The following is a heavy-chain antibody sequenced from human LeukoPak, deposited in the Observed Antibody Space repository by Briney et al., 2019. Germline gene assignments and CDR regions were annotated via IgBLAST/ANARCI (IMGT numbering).Heavy chain of an antibody. J-gene: IGHJ6*02. V-gene: IGHV4-34*01. CDR3: ARDRGGVVGATTYYYYGMDV. D-gene: IGHD1-26*01. CDR1: GGSFSGYY. CDR2: INHSGST. Sequence: PSETLSLTCAVYGGSFSGYYWSWIRQPPGKGLEWIGEINHSGSTNYNPSLKSRVTISVDTSKNQFSLKLSSVTAADTAVYYCARDRGGVVGATTYYYYGMDVWGQGTTVTVSS.